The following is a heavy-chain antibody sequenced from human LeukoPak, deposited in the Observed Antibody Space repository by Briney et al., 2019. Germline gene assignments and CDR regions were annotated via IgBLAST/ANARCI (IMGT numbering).Heavy chain of an antibody. CDR2: TYYRSTWYN. D-gene: IGHD2-2*01. Sequence: SQALSLTCAISGDSVSSNSVTWNWNRQSPSRGLEWLGRTYYRSTWYNDYAVSVRGRITVNPDTSKNQFSLHLNSVTPEDTAVYYCARRLTQYDCFDPWGQGILVTVSS. CDR1: GDSVSSNSVT. V-gene: IGHV6-1*01. CDR3: ARRLTQYDCFDP. J-gene: IGHJ5*02.